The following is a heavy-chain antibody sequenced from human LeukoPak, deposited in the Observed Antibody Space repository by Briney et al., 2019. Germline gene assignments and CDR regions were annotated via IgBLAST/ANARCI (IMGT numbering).Heavy chain of an antibody. Sequence: PGGSLRLSCAASGFSLSSYGMNWVRQAPGKGLEWVSYISSSSSTIYYADSVKGRFTISRDNAKNSLYLQMNSLRAEDTAVYYCASSSAMGPSDYGMDVWGQGTTVTVSS. V-gene: IGHV3-48*04. J-gene: IGHJ6*02. CDR3: ASSSAMGPSDYGMDV. CDR2: ISSSSSTI. CDR1: GFSLSSYG. D-gene: IGHD5-18*01.